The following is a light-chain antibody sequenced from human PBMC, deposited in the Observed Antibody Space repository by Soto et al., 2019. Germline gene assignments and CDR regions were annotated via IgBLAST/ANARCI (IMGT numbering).Light chain of an antibody. CDR2: KAS. J-gene: IGKJ2*01. CDR3: QQYNSGMYT. V-gene: IGKV1-5*03. Sequence: DIQMTQSPSTLSASVGDRVTITCRASQSISSWLAWYQQKPGKAPKLLIYKASSLESGVPSRFSGSGSGTEFTLTISSLQPDDFATYSCQQYNSGMYTFGQGTKLEIK. CDR1: QSISSW.